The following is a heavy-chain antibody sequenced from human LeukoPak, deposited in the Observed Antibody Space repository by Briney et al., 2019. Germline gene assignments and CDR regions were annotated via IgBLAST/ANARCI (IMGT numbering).Heavy chain of an antibody. CDR2: ISGSGGST. Sequence: GGSLRLSCAASGFTFSSYAMSWVRQAPGKGLEWVSAISGSGGSTYYADSVKGRFTISRDNSKNTLYLQMNSLRVEDTAVYYCAREGGTEVSAPIDYWGQGTLVTVSS. D-gene: IGHD2-21*02. J-gene: IGHJ4*02. CDR3: AREGGTEVSAPIDY. V-gene: IGHV3-23*01. CDR1: GFTFSSYA.